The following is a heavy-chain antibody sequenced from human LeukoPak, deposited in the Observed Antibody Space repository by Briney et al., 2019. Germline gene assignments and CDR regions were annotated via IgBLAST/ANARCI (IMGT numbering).Heavy chain of an antibody. D-gene: IGHD6-13*01. J-gene: IGHJ6*03. V-gene: IGHV4-39*07. CDR2: IYYSGST. Sequence: SETLSLTCTVSGGSISSSSYYWGWIRQPPGKGLEWIGSIYYSGSTYYNPSLKSRVTISVDTSKNQFSLKLSSVTAADTAVYYCARVPAAGTAPDYYYYYMDVWGKGTTVTVSS. CDR3: ARVPAAGTAPDYYYYYMDV. CDR1: GGSISSSSYY.